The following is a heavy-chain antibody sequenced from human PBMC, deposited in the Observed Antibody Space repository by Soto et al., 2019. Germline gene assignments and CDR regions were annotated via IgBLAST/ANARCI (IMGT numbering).Heavy chain of an antibody. D-gene: IGHD4-17*01. CDR1: GYTFTSYY. V-gene: IGHV1-46*01. J-gene: IGHJ5*02. Sequence: ASVKVSCKASGYTFTSYYMHWVRQAPGQGLEWMGIINPSGGSTSYAQKFQGRVTMTRDTSTSTVYMELSSLRSEDTAVYYCAREVPIRVTRSDWFHXWGQVTLVTVSX. CDR2: INPSGGST. CDR3: AREVPIRVTRSDWFHX.